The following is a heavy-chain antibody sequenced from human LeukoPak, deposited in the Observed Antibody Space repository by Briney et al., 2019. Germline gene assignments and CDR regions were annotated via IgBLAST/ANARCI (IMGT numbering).Heavy chain of an antibody. CDR1: GYTFTGYY. CDR2: INPNSGAT. J-gene: IGHJ4*02. D-gene: IGHD2-2*01. V-gene: IGHV1-2*06. CDR3: ARDLQGDVVVPAAADY. Sequence: ASVKVSCKASGYTFTGYYMHWVRRAPGQGLEWMGRINPNSGATNYAQKFQGRVTMTRDTSISTAYMELSRLRSDDTAVYYCARDLQGDVVVPAAADYWGQGTLVTVSS.